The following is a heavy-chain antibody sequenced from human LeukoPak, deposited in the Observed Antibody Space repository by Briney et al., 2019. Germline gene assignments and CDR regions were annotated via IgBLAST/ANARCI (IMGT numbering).Heavy chain of an antibody. V-gene: IGHV4-59*01. J-gene: IGHJ3*02. CDR2: IYYSGST. Sequence: SETLSLTCTVSGGSISSYYWSWIRQPPGKGLEWIGYIYYSGSTSYNPSLKSRVTISVDTSKKQFSLKLSAVTAADTAFYYCARYIVSYPHDAFDIWGQGTMVTVSS. D-gene: IGHD1-26*01. CDR1: GGSISSYY. CDR3: ARYIVSYPHDAFDI.